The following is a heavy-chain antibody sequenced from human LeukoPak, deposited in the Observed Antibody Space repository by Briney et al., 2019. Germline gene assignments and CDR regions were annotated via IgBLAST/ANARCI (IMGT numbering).Heavy chain of an antibody. Sequence: GGSLRLSCAASGFTFSSYSMNWVSQAPGKGLEWVSSISSSSSYIYYADSVKGRFTISRDNAKNSLYLQMNSLRAEDTAVYYCAVSQELAGFDYWGQGTLVTVSS. J-gene: IGHJ4*02. CDR1: GFTFSSYS. CDR3: AVSQELAGFDY. V-gene: IGHV3-21*01. D-gene: IGHD1-26*01. CDR2: ISSSSSYI.